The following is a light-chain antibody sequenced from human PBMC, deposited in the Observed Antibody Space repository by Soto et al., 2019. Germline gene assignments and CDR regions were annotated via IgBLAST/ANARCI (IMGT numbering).Light chain of an antibody. CDR3: QQYNSYSTFGPAT. J-gene: IGKJ1*01. V-gene: IGKV1-5*03. Sequence: DIQITQSPFTLSASVGDRVTITCRASQIISSWLAWYQQKPGKAPKLLIYSASDLESGVPSRFSGSGFGTEFTLTITSLQPDDFATYYCQQYNSYSTFGPATFGQGTKVDI. CDR1: QIISSW. CDR2: SAS.